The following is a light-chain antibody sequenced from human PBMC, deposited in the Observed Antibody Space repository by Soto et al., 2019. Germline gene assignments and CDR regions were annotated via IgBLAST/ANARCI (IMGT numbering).Light chain of an antibody. CDR2: ENN. CDR1: SSNIGNNF. CDR3: GTWDSSLGAYV. Sequence: QSVLTQPPSVSAAPGRKVTISCSGGSSNIGNNFVSWYQQLPGTAPKLLIYENNKRPSGIPDRFSGSRSGTSATLGITGLQTGDEADYYCGTWDSSLGAYVFGTGTKVTVL. J-gene: IGLJ1*01. V-gene: IGLV1-51*02.